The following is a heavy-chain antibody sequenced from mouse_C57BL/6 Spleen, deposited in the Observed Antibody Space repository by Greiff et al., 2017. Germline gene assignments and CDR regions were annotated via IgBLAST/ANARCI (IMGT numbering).Heavy chain of an antibody. CDR3: ARKPYDSSYY. Sequence: VQLQQPGAELVKPGASVKLSCKASGYTFTSYWMHWVKQRPGQGLEWIGMIHPNSGSTNYNEKFKSKATLTVAKSSSPAYMQLSTPTSEDSAVYYCARKPYDSSYYWGQGTTLTVSS. CDR2: IHPNSGST. CDR1: GYTFTSYW. D-gene: IGHD1-1*01. J-gene: IGHJ2*01. V-gene: IGHV1-64*01.